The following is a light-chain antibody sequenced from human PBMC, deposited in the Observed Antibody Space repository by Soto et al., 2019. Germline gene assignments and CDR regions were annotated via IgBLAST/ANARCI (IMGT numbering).Light chain of an antibody. CDR1: SSDIGDYTH. CDR3: CSYTSISTSAA. Sequence: QSALTQPASVSGSPGQSITISCTGTSSDIGDYTHVSWYQQHPGKAPKLIIYEVSDRPSGVSNRFSGSKSGNTASLTISGLQTEDEADYYCCSYTSISTSAAFGGGTKLTVL. V-gene: IGLV2-14*01. J-gene: IGLJ2*01. CDR2: EVS.